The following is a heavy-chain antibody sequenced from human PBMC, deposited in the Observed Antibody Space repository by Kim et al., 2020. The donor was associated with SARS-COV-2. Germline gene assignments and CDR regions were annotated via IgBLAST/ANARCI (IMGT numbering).Heavy chain of an antibody. V-gene: IGHV3-11*04. Sequence: IYSEQPGRGLFTVSRDNEQNSLFLQMSSLRAEDTAVYYCARGPNYSPFDYWGQGTLVTVSS. CDR2: I. J-gene: IGHJ4*02. CDR3: ARGPNYSPFDY. D-gene: IGHD4-4*01.